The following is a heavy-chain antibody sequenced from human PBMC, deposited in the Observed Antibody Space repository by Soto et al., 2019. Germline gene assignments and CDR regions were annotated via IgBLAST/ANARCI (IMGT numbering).Heavy chain of an antibody. CDR1: GYTFTSYG. CDR3: ARAGWEKGSGWIFDP. CDR2: ISAYNGNT. Sequence: ASVKVSCKASGYTFTSYGISWVRQAPGQGLEWMGWISAYNGNTNYAQKLQGRVTMTTDTFTSTACMELRSLRSDDTAVYYCARAGWEKGSGWIFDPWGQGTLVTVSS. V-gene: IGHV1-18*04. D-gene: IGHD6-19*01. J-gene: IGHJ5*02.